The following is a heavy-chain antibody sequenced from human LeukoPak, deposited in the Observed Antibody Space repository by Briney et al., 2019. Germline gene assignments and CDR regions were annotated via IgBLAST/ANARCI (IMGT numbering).Heavy chain of an antibody. D-gene: IGHD3-3*01. CDR1: GLTFSSYW. V-gene: IGHV3-74*01. CDR3: ARDRYDFWSGYYTSLFDY. CDR2: INSDGSST. J-gene: IGHJ4*02. Sequence: GGSLRLSCAASGLTFSSYWMHWVRQAPGKGLVWVSRINSDGSSTSYADSVKGRFTISRDNAKNTLYLQMNSLRAEDTAVYYCARDRYDFWSGYYTSLFDYWGQGTLVTVSS.